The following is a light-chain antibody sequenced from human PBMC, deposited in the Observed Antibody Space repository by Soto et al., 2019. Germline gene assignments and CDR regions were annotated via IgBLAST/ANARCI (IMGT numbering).Light chain of an antibody. V-gene: IGKV1-5*01. J-gene: IGKJ5*01. CDR1: QSISNW. CDR3: QQYNSYPIT. Sequence: EIQMTQSTSTLPASLGDRSTITGMASQSISNWLAWYQQKPGTANKLLIYHAYTLESGVTSRFSGSGPGTEFTITISSLQPDDFATYYCQQYNSYPITFGQGTRLEIK. CDR2: HAY.